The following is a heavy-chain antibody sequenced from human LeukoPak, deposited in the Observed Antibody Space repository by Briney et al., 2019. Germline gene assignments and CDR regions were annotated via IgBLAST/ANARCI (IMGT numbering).Heavy chain of an antibody. Sequence: ASVKVSCKASGYTFTDYHMQWVRQAPGQRPEWMGWINPNSGGTKYTQNFQGRVTMTRDTSISTTYMELSSLRSEDTAVYYCARDRGGFFDFGVVIRHFDYWGQGTLVTVSS. CDR2: INPNSGGT. D-gene: IGHD3-3*01. V-gene: IGHV1-2*02. J-gene: IGHJ4*02. CDR1: GYTFTDYH. CDR3: ARDRGGFFDFGVVIRHFDY.